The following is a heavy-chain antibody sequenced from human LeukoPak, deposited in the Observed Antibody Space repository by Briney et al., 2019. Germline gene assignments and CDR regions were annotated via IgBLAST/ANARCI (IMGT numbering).Heavy chain of an antibody. J-gene: IGHJ6*03. Sequence: PSETLSLTCTVSGGSISSSSYYWGWIRQPPGKGLEWIGSIYYSGNTHYNPSLKSRVTISVDTSKNQFSLKLSSVTAADTAVYYCARGGGMGHYYYYMDVWGKGTTVTISS. V-gene: IGHV4-39*07. CDR2: IYYSGNT. CDR1: GGSISSSSYY. D-gene: IGHD5-24*01. CDR3: ARGGGMGHYYYYMDV.